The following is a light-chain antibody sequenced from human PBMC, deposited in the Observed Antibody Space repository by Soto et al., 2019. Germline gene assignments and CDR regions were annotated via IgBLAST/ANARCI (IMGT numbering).Light chain of an antibody. CDR2: QTS. CDR3: HQRQSWPRT. Sequence: EIVLTQSPATVSSFPGYRVTLSSRASQYINTRLAWYQHRPGQAPRLLIYQTSIRAAGIPARFSASGSGTDFTLTISDVQPEDFALYYCHQRQSWPRTFGQGTKVDIK. V-gene: IGKV3-11*01. J-gene: IGKJ1*01. CDR1: QYINTR.